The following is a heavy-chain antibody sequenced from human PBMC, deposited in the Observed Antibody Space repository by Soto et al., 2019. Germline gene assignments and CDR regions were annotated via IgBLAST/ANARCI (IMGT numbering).Heavy chain of an antibody. J-gene: IGHJ6*02. D-gene: IGHD1-20*01. CDR3: ARMTRNNPLSYFYGMDV. V-gene: IGHV4-31*03. CDR2: IYYSGST. CDR1: GGSISSGGYY. Sequence: TLSLTCTISGGSISSGGYYRSWIRQHPGKGLEWIGYIYYSGSTYYNPSLKSRVTISVDTSKNQFSLKLSSVTAADTAVYYYARMTRNNPLSYFYGMDVWGQGTTVTVSS.